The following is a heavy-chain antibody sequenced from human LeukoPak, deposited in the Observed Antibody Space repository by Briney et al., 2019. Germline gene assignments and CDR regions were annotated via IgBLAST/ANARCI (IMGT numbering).Heavy chain of an antibody. J-gene: IGHJ4*02. D-gene: IGHD3-10*01. Sequence: PSETLSLTCTVSGGSISSYYWSWIRQPPGKGLEWIGYIYYSGSTNYNPSLTSRVTISVDTSKNQFSLKLTSVTAADTAVYYCASLYYGSGSFDYWGQGTLVTVSS. V-gene: IGHV4-59*01. CDR2: IYYSGST. CDR3: ASLYYGSGSFDY. CDR1: GGSISSYY.